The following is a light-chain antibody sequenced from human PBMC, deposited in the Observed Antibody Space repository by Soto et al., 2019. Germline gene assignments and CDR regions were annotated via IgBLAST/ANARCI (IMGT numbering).Light chain of an antibody. V-gene: IGKV3-15*01. CDR2: GAS. J-gene: IGKJ5*01. CDR3: QQYNSWTSIT. Sequence: EIVMTQSPATLSVSLGERVTLSCRASQSISSNLGWYQHKPGQAPRLLIYGASTRATGIPARFSGSGSGTEFTLTITSLQSEDFAVYYCQQYNSWTSITFGQGTRLDIK. CDR1: QSISSN.